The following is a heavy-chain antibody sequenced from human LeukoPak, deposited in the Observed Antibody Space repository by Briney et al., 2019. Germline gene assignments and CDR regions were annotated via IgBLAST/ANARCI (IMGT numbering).Heavy chain of an antibody. D-gene: IGHD2-2*01. CDR3: ASRYCSSTSCPLRTPHTFDP. CDR2: ISGSGGST. Sequence: GGSLRLSCAASGFTFSSYAMSWVRQAPGKGLEWVSAISGSGGSTYYADSVKGRFTISRDNSKNTLYLQMNSLRAEDTAVYYCASRYCSSTSCPLRTPHTFDPWGQGTLVTVSS. CDR1: GFTFSSYA. V-gene: IGHV3-23*01. J-gene: IGHJ5*02.